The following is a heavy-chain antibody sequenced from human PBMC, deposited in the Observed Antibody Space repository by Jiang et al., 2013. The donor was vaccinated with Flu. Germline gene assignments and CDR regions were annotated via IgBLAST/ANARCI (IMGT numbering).Heavy chain of an antibody. CDR3: ARESSTDYFPDY. CDR1: GFNFGTYS. V-gene: IGHV3-48*01. Sequence: VQLLESGGDLVQPGGSLRLSCAASGFNFGTYSMMWVRRAPGKGLEWVSYISSTGSTINYADSVKGRFTISRDNAKNSLFLEMKSMRVEDTAVFYCARESSTDYFPDYWGQGTLVTVSS. D-gene: IGHD4-17*01. J-gene: IGHJ4*02. CDR2: ISSTGSTI.